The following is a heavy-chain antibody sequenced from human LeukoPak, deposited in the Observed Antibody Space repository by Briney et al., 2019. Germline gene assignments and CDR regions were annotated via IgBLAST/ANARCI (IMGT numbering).Heavy chain of an antibody. CDR1: GGSFSGYY. V-gene: IGHV4-34*01. D-gene: IGHD3-16*01. J-gene: IGHJ4*02. CDR3: ARTPLWGSYYFDY. CDR2: INHSGST. Sequence: SETLSLTCAVYGGSFSGYYWSWIRQPPGKGLEWIGEINHSGSTNYNPSLKSRVTISVDTSKNQFSLKLSSVTAADTAVYYCARTPLWGSYYFDYWGQGTLVTVSS.